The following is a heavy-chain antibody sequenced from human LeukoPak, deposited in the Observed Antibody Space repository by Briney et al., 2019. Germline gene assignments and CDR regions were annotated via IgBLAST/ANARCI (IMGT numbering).Heavy chain of an antibody. CDR3: AKGANLRYFDWLHFDY. CDR1: GFTFSNYA. D-gene: IGHD3-9*01. CDR2: IRFDGSNE. Sequence: GGSLRLSCAASGFTFSNYAMHWVREAPGKGLEWVAFIRFDGSNEYYADSVKGRFTISRDNSKNTLSLQMNSLRAEDTAVYYCAKGANLRYFDWLHFDYWGQGILVTVSS. V-gene: IGHV3-30*02. J-gene: IGHJ4*02.